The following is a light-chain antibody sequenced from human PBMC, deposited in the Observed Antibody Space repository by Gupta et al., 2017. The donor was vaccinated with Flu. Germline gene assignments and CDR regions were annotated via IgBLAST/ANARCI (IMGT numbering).Light chain of an antibody. Sequence: QSALTQPRSVSGSPGHSVTIPCPGTSSDVCCYDYVSWYQHHPGKAPKLMIYDVSKRPSGVPDRFSGPKSGNTASLTISGLQAEDEADYYCYSYAGSYTWVFGGGTKLTVL. CDR3: YSYAGSYTWV. CDR2: DVS. CDR1: SSDVCCYDY. J-gene: IGLJ3*02. V-gene: IGLV2-11*01.